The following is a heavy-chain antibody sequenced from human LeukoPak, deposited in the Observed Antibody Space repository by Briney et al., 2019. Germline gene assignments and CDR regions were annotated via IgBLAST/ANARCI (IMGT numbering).Heavy chain of an antibody. D-gene: IGHD3-10*01. CDR2: ISWNSGNI. CDR3: AKLGSITMVRGVYYFDY. V-gene: IGHV3-9*01. Sequence: GGSLRLSCAASGFTFDDYAMHWVRQAPGKGLEWVSGISWNSGNIGYGDSVKGRFTISRDNAKNSLYLQMNSLRAEDTALYYCAKLGSITMVRGVYYFDYWGQGNLVTVSS. J-gene: IGHJ4*02. CDR1: GFTFDDYA.